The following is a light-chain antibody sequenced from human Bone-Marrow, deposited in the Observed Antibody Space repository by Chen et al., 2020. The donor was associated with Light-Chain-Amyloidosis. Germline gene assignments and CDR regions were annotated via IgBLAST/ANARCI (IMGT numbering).Light chain of an antibody. CDR1: ALPTKY. J-gene: IGLJ2*01. CDR3: QSADSSGTYEVI. Sequence: SYELTPPPSVSVSPGQTARITCSGDALPTKYAYWYQQKPGQAPVLVIHRATERPSGISERFAGSSCGTTATLTISGVQAEDEAGYHCQSADSSGTYEVIFGGGTKLTVL. V-gene: IGLV3-25*03. CDR2: RAT.